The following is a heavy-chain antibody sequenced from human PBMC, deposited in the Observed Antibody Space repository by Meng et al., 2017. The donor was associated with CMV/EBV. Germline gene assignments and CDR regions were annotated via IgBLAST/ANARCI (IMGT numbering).Heavy chain of an antibody. V-gene: IGHV4-34*01. CDR3: ARGRHSYYYGSGSWGMDV. J-gene: IGHJ6*02. D-gene: IGHD3-10*01. CDR2: INHSGST. CDR1: GGSFSGYY. Sequence: GSLRLSCAVYGGSFSGYYWSWIRQPPGKGLEWIGVINHSGSTNYNPSLKSRVTISVDTSKNQFSLKLSSVTAADTAVYYCARGRHSYYYGSGSWGMDVWGQGTTVTVSS.